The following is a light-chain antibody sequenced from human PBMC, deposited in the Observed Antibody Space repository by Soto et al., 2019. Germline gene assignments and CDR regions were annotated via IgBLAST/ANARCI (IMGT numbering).Light chain of an antibody. CDR1: QSINNR. J-gene: IGKJ1*01. Sequence: IRMTQSPSALSASIRDRVTITCRASQSINNRLAWYQQMPGKAPNLLIYDASTLESGVPSRFRGSGSETEFTLTISGLQPDDFATYYCQQFIDGWTVGQGTKVDIK. V-gene: IGKV1-5*01. CDR3: QQFIDGWT. CDR2: DAS.